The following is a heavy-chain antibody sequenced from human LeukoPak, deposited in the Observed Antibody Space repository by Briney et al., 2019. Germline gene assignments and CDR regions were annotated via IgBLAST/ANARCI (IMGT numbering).Heavy chain of an antibody. V-gene: IGHV4-39*07. CDR2: IYYSGST. CDR1: GGSISSSTYY. D-gene: IGHD4-17*01. CDR3: ARDRAGDRASFDY. J-gene: IGHJ4*02. Sequence: SETLSLTRTVSGGSISSSTYYWGWLRQPPGKGLEWIGSIYYSGSTYYNPSLKSRVTISVDTSKNQFSLKLSSVTVADTAVYYCARDRAGDRASFDYWGQGTLVTVSS.